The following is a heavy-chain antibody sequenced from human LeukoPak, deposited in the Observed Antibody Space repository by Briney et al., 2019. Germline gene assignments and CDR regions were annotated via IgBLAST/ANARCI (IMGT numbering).Heavy chain of an antibody. CDR3: AREGGGLGAAFDY. D-gene: IGHD6-13*01. CDR2: ISRSGTTI. Sequence: GGSLRLSCAASGFTFSSYEMDWVRQAPGKGLKWVSYISRSGTTIYYADSVKGRFTISRGNAKNSLYLQMNSLRAEDTAVYYCAREGGGLGAAFDYWGQGTLVTVSS. J-gene: IGHJ4*02. V-gene: IGHV3-48*03. CDR1: GFTFSSYE.